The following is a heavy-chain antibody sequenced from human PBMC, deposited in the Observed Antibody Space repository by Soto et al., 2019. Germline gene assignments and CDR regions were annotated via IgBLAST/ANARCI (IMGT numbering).Heavy chain of an antibody. J-gene: IGHJ4*02. D-gene: IGHD6-19*01. CDR1: GYTFSVHW. CDR3: ATHGAAIWLGY. Sequence: GESLKISCKTAGYTFSVHWISWVRQVPGKVLQWMGNIDPSDSYINYNPAFRGHVTFSVDKSNSTAYLHWRSLGPSDTAIYYCATHGAAIWLGYWGQGTLVTVSS. V-gene: IGHV5-10-1*01. CDR2: IDPSDSYI.